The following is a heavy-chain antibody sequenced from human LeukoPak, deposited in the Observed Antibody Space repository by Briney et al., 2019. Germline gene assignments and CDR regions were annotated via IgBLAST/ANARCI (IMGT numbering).Heavy chain of an antibody. CDR3: ARADCSGGSCYRYYYYGMDV. J-gene: IGHJ6*04. D-gene: IGHD2-15*01. V-gene: IGHV1-69*01. Sequence: SVKVSGKASGGTFSSYAISWVRQAPGQGLEWMGGIIPIFGTANYAQKFQGRVTITADESTSTAYMELSSLRSEDTAVYYCARADCSGGSCYRYYYYGMDVWGKGTTVTVSS. CDR2: IIPIFGTA. CDR1: GGTFSSYA.